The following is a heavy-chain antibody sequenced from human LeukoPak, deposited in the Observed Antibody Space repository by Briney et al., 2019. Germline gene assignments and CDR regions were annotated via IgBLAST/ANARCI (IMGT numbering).Heavy chain of an antibody. D-gene: IGHD2-8*01. CDR1: GFTFSSYW. CDR2: IKQDGSEK. Sequence: GGSLRLSCAASGFTFSSYWMSWVRQAPGKGLECVSNIKQDGSEKYYVDSVKGRFTISRDNAKNSLYLQMNGLRAEDTAVYYCARVNGAFDIWGQGTMVTVSS. V-gene: IGHV3-7*04. J-gene: IGHJ3*02. CDR3: ARVNGAFDI.